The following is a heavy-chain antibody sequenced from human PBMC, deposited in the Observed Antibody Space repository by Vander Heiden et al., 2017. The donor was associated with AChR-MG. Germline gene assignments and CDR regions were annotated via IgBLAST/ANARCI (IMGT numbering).Heavy chain of an antibody. V-gene: IGHV3-30*18. CDR3: AKDIVGALAD. J-gene: IGHJ4*02. Sequence: QVQLVESGGGVVQPGRSLRLACAASGFTFSSYGMHWVRQAPGKGLEWVAVISYDGSNKYYADSVKGRFTISRDNSKNTLYLQMNSLRAEDTAVYYCAKDIVGALADWGQGTLVTVSS. CDR1: GFTFSSYG. CDR2: ISYDGSNK. D-gene: IGHD3-16*02.